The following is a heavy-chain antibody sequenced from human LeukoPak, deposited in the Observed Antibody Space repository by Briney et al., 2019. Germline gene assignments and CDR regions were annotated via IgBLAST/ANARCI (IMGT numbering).Heavy chain of an antibody. Sequence: GGSLRLSCAASGFTFSSYGMLWVRQAPGKGLECVAFISYDGIIEYYADSVKGRFTISRDNSKNTLHLQMNSLRGDDTAVYYCVSRYCSGGSCHRDYWGQGTLVTVSS. CDR2: ISYDGIIE. D-gene: IGHD2-15*01. J-gene: IGHJ4*02. CDR1: GFTFSSYG. CDR3: VSRYCSGGSCHRDY. V-gene: IGHV3-30*02.